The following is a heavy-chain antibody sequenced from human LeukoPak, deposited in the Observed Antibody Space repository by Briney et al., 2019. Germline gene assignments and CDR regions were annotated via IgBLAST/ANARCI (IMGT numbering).Heavy chain of an antibody. Sequence: GGSLRLSCAASGFTFDDYGMSGVRQAPGKGLEWVSGINWNGGNTGYADSVKGRFTISRDNAKNSLYLQMNSLRAEDTALYYCARVASNYDFDCWGQGTLVTVSS. D-gene: IGHD4-11*01. CDR1: GFTFDDYG. J-gene: IGHJ4*02. CDR2: INWNGGNT. V-gene: IGHV3-20*04. CDR3: ARVASNYDFDC.